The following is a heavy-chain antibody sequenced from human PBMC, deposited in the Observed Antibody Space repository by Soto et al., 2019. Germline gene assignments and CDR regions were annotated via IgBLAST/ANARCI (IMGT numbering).Heavy chain of an antibody. D-gene: IGHD6-19*01. Sequence: GGSLRLSCAASGFTFSSYAMHWVRQAPGKGLEYVSAISSNGGSTYYANSVKGRFTISRDNSKNTLYLQMGSLRAEDMAVYYCARASISSGGLFDYWGQGTLVTVSS. CDR2: ISSNGGST. J-gene: IGHJ4*02. V-gene: IGHV3-64*01. CDR1: GFTFSSYA. CDR3: ARASISSGGLFDY.